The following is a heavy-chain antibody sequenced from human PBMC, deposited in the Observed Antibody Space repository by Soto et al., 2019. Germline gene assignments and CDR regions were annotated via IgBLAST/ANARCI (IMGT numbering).Heavy chain of an antibody. CDR2: ISSSSSYI. Sequence: GGSLRLSCAASGFTFSSYSMNWVRQAPGKGLEWVSSISSSSSYIYYADSVKGRFTISRDNAKNSLYLQMNSLRAEDTAVYYCARIPYDFWSGYIHQTYYFDYWGQGTLVTVSS. V-gene: IGHV3-21*01. CDR3: ARIPYDFWSGYIHQTYYFDY. D-gene: IGHD3-3*01. J-gene: IGHJ4*02. CDR1: GFTFSSYS.